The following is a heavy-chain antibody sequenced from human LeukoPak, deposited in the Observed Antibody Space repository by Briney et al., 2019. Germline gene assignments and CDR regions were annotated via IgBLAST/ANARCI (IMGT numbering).Heavy chain of an antibody. J-gene: IGHJ4*02. Sequence: AASVKVSCKASGYTFTGYYMHWVRQAPGQGLEWMGWINPNSGGTNYAQKFQGRVTMTRDTSISTAYMELSRLRSDDTAVYYCARDRGYYYDSRTFDYWGQGTLVTVSS. CDR2: INPNSGGT. D-gene: IGHD3-22*01. CDR1: GYTFTGYY. V-gene: IGHV1-2*02. CDR3: ARDRGYYYDSRTFDY.